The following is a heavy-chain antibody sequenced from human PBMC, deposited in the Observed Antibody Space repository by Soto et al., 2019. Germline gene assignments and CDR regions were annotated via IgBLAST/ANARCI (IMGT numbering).Heavy chain of an antibody. CDR1: GGSISTYW. CDR2: IYYSGST. CDR3: ARSRGSTRSFDY. Sequence: PSETLSLTCTVSGGSISTYWWSWIRQPPRKGLECIGYIYYSGSTNYNPSLKSRVTISVDTSKNQFSLKLSYVTAADTAVYYCARSRGSTRSFDYWGQGTLVTVSS. J-gene: IGHJ4*02. V-gene: IGHV4-59*01. D-gene: IGHD2-15*01.